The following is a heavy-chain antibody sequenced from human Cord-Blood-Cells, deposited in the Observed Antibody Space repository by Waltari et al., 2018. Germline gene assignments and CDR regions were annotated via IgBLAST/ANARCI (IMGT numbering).Heavy chain of an antibody. CDR3: AKVQDYGYFDD. V-gene: IGHV3-30*18. CDR2: ISYDGSNK. CDR1: GFTFSSYG. J-gene: IGHJ4*02. D-gene: IGHD3-10*01. Sequence: QVQLVESGGGVVQPGRSLRLSCAASGFTFSSYGMHWVRQAPGKGLEWVAGISYDGSNKYYADSVKGRFTISRDNSKNTLYLQMNSLRAEDTAVYYCAKVQDYGYFDDWGQGTLVTVSS.